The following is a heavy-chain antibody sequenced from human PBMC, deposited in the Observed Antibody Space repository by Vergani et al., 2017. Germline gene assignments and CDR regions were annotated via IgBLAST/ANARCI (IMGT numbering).Heavy chain of an antibody. CDR2: ISDSGDST. CDR1: GFTFSNYA. V-gene: IGHV3-23*01. D-gene: IGHD3-10*02. J-gene: IGHJ4*02. Sequence: EVQVLESGGGLAQPGGSLRLSCTASGFTFSNYAMSWVRQAPGKGLEWVSGISDSGDSTYYADSVKGHFTISRDHSSHTLFLHMHRLRAEDTAIYYCAKDTAPYYVDYVCWGQGALVTVSS. CDR3: AKDTAPYYVDYVC.